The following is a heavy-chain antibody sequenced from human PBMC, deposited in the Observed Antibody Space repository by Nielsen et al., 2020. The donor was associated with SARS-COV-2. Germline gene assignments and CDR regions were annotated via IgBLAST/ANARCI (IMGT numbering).Heavy chain of an antibody. V-gene: IGHV4-61*08. D-gene: IGHD6-19*01. CDR3: ARDLGIALSGPSFFDF. CDR1: GGSISSGDYY. Sequence: SETLSLTCTVSGGSISSGDYYWTWIRQSPGKRLEFMGYISPTGSTNYNPSLKSRVTISTDTAKNQVSLKVKSVTTTDTAIYYCARDLGIALSGPSFFDFWGRGALVSVSS. CDR2: ISPTGST. J-gene: IGHJ4*02.